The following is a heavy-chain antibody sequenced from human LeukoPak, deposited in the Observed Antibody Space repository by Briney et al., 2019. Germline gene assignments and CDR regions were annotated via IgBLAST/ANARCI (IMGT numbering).Heavy chain of an antibody. D-gene: IGHD1-14*01. V-gene: IGHV4-59*01. CDR3: ARENTDHPYYDF. J-gene: IGHJ4*02. CDR2: ISYSGST. Sequence: PSETLSLTCSVSSGSISNFYWSWIRQPPGKGLEWIGFISYSGSTNYNPSLKGRVTISIDASKKQFSLKLSSVTAADSAVYYCARENTDHPYYDFWGQGTLATVSS. CDR1: SGSISNFY.